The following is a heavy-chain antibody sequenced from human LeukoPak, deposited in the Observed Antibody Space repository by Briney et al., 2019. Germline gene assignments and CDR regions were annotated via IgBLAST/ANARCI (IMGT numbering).Heavy chain of an antibody. V-gene: IGHV4-4*07. J-gene: IGHJ3*01. D-gene: IGHD5-18*01. CDR3: ARESTAMVMLRAFDV. CDR2: IYTSGST. CDR1: GGSISSYY. Sequence: PSETLSLTCTVSGGSISSYYWSWIRQPAGKGLEWIGRIYTSGSTNYNPSLKSRVTMSVDTSKNQFSLKLSSVTAADTAVYYCARESTAMVMLRAFDVWGQGTMVTVSS.